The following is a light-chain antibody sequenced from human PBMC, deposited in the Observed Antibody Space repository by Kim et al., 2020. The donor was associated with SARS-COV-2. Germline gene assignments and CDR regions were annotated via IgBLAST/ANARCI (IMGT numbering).Light chain of an antibody. J-gene: IGLJ2*01. Sequence: SYELTQPPSVSVSPGQTASITCSGDKLGDKYACWYQQKPGQSPVLVIYQDSKRPSGIPERFSGSTSGNTATLTISGTQAMDEADYYCQAWDSSTRTVFCG. CDR1: KLGDKY. V-gene: IGLV3-1*01. CDR3: QAWDSSTRTV. CDR2: QDS.